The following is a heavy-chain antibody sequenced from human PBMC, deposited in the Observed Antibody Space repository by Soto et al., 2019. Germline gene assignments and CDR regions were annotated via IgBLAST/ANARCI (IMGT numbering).Heavy chain of an antibody. CDR1: GGSFTNYS. D-gene: IGHD1-20*01. CDR3: AIWSNWNPLYYRGMDV. CDR2: IIPLHNTS. V-gene: IGHV1-69*08. J-gene: IGHJ6*02. Sequence: SVKVSCKVSGGSFTNYSLNWVRHAPGQGLEWLGGIIPLHNTSNYSLKLLGRGSVTADISSNTVYMHLSGLTSDDTATYYCAIWSNWNPLYYRGMDVWGQGTTVTVSS.